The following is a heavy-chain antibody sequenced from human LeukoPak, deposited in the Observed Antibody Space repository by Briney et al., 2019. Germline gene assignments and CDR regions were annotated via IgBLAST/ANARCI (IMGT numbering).Heavy chain of an antibody. Sequence: ASVKVSCKASGYTFTGYYMHWVRQAPGQGLEWMGWINPNSGGTNYAQKFQGRVTMTRDTSISTAYMELSSLRSEDTAVYYCARVGNYYYYMDVWGKGTTVTISS. J-gene: IGHJ6*03. CDR1: GYTFTGYY. D-gene: IGHD3-10*01. CDR2: INPNSGGT. CDR3: ARVGNYYYYMDV. V-gene: IGHV1-2*02.